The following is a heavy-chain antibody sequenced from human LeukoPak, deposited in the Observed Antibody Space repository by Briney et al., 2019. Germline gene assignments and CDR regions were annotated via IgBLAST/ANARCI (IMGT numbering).Heavy chain of an antibody. CDR3: ARWGTVTRFVVDY. CDR2: IYPGNSDT. D-gene: IGHD4-17*01. J-gene: IGHJ4*02. CDR1: GCSFTSYW. Sequence: GESLKISCKGSGCSFTSYWIGWVRQMPGKGLEWMGIIYPGNSDTRYSPSFQGQVTISADKSITTAYLQWRSLKASDTAMYYCARWGTVTRFVVDYWGQGTLVTVSS. V-gene: IGHV5-51*01.